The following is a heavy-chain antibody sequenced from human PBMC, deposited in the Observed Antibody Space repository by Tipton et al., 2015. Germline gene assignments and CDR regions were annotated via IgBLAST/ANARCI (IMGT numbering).Heavy chain of an antibody. CDR1: GGSISSYY. Sequence: TLSLTCTVSGGSISSYYWNWIRQSPGKGLEWIGYIYYSGSTTYNPSLKSRVTISVDTSKNQFSLKLSSVTAADTAVYYCAREGLYYDRTGYFAFDIWGQGTMVTVSS. V-gene: IGHV4-59*01. D-gene: IGHD3-22*01. J-gene: IGHJ3*02. CDR2: IYYSGST. CDR3: AREGLYYDRTGYFAFDI.